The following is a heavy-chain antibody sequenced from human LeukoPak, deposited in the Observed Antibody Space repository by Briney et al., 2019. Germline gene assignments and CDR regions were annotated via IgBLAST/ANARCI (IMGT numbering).Heavy chain of an antibody. J-gene: IGHJ4*02. D-gene: IGHD6-19*01. CDR2: IYHSGST. CDR1: GYSISSGYY. V-gene: IGHV4-38-2*02. CDR3: AGQDSSGWYFY. Sequence: PSETLSLTCTVSGYSISSGYYWGWIRQPPGKGLEWIGSIYHSGSTYYNPSLKSRVTISVDTSKNQFSLKLSSVTAADTAVYYCAGQDSSGWYFYWGQGTLVTVSS.